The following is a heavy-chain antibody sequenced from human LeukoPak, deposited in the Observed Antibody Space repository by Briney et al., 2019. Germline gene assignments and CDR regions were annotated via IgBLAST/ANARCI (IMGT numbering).Heavy chain of an antibody. CDR2: IFSDNT. CDR3: ARRAGAYSHPYDY. D-gene: IGHD4/OR15-4a*01. J-gene: IGHJ4*02. Sequence: GGCLRLSSTVSGFTVSSNSISWVRQAPGKGMGWVSFIFSDNTHTTDSVKGRFTISRDNSKNTLYLQMNSLRAEDTAVYYCARRAGAYSHPYDYWGQGTLVTVSS. V-gene: IGHV3-53*01. CDR1: GFTVSSNS.